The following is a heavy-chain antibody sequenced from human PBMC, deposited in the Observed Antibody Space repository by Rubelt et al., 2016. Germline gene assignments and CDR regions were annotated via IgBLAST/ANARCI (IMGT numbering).Heavy chain of an antibody. CDR2: ISGSGGST. CDR3: ARGRHYYDSSGYFLDDY. J-gene: IGHJ4*03. V-gene: IGHV3-23*01. D-gene: IGHD3-22*01. Sequence: GKGLEWVSAISGSGGSTYYADSVKGRFTISRDNSKNTLYLQMNSLRAEDTAVYYCARGRHYYDSSGYFLDDYWGQGTTVTVSS.